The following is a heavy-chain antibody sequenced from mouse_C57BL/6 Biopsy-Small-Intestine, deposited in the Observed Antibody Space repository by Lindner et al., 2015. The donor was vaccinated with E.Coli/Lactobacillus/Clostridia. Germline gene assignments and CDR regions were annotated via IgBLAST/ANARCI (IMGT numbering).Heavy chain of an antibody. CDR3: VRQQGYSNYLFAY. D-gene: IGHD2-5*01. V-gene: IGHV10-1*01. J-gene: IGHJ3*01. Sequence: VQLQESGGGLVQPKGSLKLSCAASGFSFNTYAMNWVRQAPGKGLEWVARIRSKSNNYATYYADSVKDRFTISRDDSESMLYLQMNNLKTEDTAMYYCVRQQGYSNYLFAYWGQGTLVTVSA. CDR2: IRSKSNNYAT. CDR1: GFSFNTYA.